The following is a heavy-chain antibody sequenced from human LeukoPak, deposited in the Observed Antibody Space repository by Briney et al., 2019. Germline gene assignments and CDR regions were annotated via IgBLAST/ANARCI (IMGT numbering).Heavy chain of an antibody. V-gene: IGHV3-23*01. Sequence: VGALRLSCAAAGVTFSGYAMSWVRQAPGKGLQWVAVISGSGGNTYYADSGKGRFTSSRDNSKNTLYLQMNSLRAEDTAVYYCAKDRGIPGHCSGGTCYSDYWGQGTLVTVSS. D-gene: IGHD2-15*01. CDR2: ISGSGGNT. J-gene: IGHJ4*02. CDR1: GVTFSGYA. CDR3: AKDRGIPGHCSGGTCYSDY.